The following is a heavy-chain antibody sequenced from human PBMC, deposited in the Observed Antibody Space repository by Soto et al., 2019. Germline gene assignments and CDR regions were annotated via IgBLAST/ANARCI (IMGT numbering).Heavy chain of an antibody. CDR2: IYYSGST. V-gene: IGHV4-31*03. J-gene: IGHJ6*02. CDR1: GGSISSGGYY. D-gene: IGHD3-3*01. CDR3: ARDSGFWSGYYTGGGFVAYYGMDV. Sequence: PSETLSLTCTVSGGSISSGGYYWSWIRQHPGKGLEWIGYIYYSGSTCYNPSLKSRVTISVDTSKNQFSLKLSSVTAADTAVYYCARDSGFWSGYYTGGGFVAYYGMDVWGQGTTVTVSS.